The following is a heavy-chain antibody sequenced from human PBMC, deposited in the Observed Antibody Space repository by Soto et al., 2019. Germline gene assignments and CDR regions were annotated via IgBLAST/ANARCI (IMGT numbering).Heavy chain of an antibody. CDR1: GGTFSNYA. D-gene: IGHD3-9*01. J-gene: IGHJ4*02. CDR3: ARDAGRHSYDVTGYYFDY. V-gene: IGHV1-69*12. CDR2: IIPMFRTP. Sequence: QVQLVQSGAEVKKPGSSVKVSCKASGGTFSNYAITWVRQAPGQGLEWMGGIIPMFRTPNYAQKFQGRVTITADESTSTAYMELNSLTSEDTAMYYCARDAGRHSYDVTGYYFDYWGQGTLVTVSS.